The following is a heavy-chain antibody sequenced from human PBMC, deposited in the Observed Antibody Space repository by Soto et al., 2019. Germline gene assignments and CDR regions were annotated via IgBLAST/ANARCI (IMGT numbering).Heavy chain of an antibody. CDR2: IYYSGST. CDR1: GGSISSGDYY. D-gene: IGHD3-9*01. CDR3: ARAVTIFSNWFDH. Sequence: PSETLSLTCTVSGGSISSGDYYWSWIRQPPGKGLEWIGYIYYSGSTYYNPSLKSRVTISVDTSKNQFSLKLSSVTAADTAVYYCARAVTIFSNWFDHWGQGTLVTVSS. V-gene: IGHV4-30-4*01. J-gene: IGHJ5*02.